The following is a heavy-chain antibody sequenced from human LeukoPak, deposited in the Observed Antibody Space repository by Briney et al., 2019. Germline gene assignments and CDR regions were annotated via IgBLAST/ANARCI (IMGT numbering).Heavy chain of an antibody. CDR1: GFTFSSYW. Sequence: PGGSLRLSCAASGFTFSSYWMNWVRQAPGKGLEWVSGISGSGSAYYADSVRGRFSISRDKSKNTVYLQMDSLRAEDTAVYYCAKRGAEVGASVAPGDYWGQGTLLTVSS. V-gene: IGHV3-23*01. J-gene: IGHJ4*02. CDR3: AKRGAEVGASVAPGDY. D-gene: IGHD1-26*01. CDR2: ISGSGSA.